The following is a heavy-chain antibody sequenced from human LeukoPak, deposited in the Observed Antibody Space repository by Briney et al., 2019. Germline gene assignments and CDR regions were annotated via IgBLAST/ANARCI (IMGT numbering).Heavy chain of an antibody. V-gene: IGHV4-34*01. CDR2: INHSGST. J-gene: IGHJ5*02. CDR1: GGSFSGYY. D-gene: IGHD3-3*01. CDR3: ARGSRITIFGVVIIPAWFDP. Sequence: SETLSLTCAVYGGSFSGYYWSWIRQPPGKGLEWIGEINHSGSTNYNPSLKSRVTISVDTSKNQFSLKLSSVTAADTAVYYCARGSRITIFGVVIIPAWFDPWGQGTLVTVCS.